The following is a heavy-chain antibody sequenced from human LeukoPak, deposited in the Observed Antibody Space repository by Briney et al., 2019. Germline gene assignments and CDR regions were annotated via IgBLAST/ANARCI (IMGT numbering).Heavy chain of an antibody. Sequence: PGGSLRLSCAASGFTFNSYSMNWFRQAPGKGLEWVSSVSSSSRFIYYADSVKGRFTISRDNAKNSLYLQMNSLRAEDTAVYYCARDSGNYLDAFDIWGQGTMVTVSS. V-gene: IGHV3-21*01. D-gene: IGHD1-7*01. CDR2: VSSSSRFI. CDR1: GFTFNSYS. J-gene: IGHJ3*02. CDR3: ARDSGNYLDAFDI.